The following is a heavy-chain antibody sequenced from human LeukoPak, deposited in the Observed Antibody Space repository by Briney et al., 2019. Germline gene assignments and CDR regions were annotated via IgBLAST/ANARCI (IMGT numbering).Heavy chain of an antibody. CDR1: GFTFSIYA. V-gene: IGHV3-23*01. CDR2: ISDSGRNT. J-gene: IGHJ4*02. CDR3: ATGCVGSPNCQTTGYDH. Sequence: PGGSLRLSCAASGFTFSIYAMNWVRQAPGKGLEWVSGISDSGRNTYYSDSVKGRFTISRDNSESTVYLQMNSLTAKDTAQYYCATGCVGSPNCQTTGYDHWGQGTLVTVSS. D-gene: IGHD2-2*01.